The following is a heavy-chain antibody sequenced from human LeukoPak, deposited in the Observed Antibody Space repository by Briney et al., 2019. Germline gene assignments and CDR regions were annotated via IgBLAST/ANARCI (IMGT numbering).Heavy chain of an antibody. D-gene: IGHD1-1*01. Sequence: GGSLRPSCSASGFTFSAYAMYWVRQAPGKGLEYVSGISNNGGSSFYADSVKGRFTISRDNSKNTLYLQMSSLRAEDTAVYYCVKITSVTGGDCWGQGTRLTVSS. V-gene: IGHV3-64D*09. J-gene: IGHJ4*02. CDR1: GFTFSAYA. CDR3: VKITSVTGGDC. CDR2: ISNNGGSS.